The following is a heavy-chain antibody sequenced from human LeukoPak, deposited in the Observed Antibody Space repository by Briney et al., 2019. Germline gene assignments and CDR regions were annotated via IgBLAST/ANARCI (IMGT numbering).Heavy chain of an antibody. CDR3: ARAGSWSYGLDV. V-gene: IGHV4-4*07. CDR1: GGAISGYY. Sequence: SETLSLTCTVSGGAISGYYWSWIRQPAGKGLEWIGRFYPSGRPSYNPSLNSRVTMSVDTSKNQVSLRLSSVTAADTAVYYCARAGSWSYGLDVWGQGTTVTVSS. D-gene: IGHD6-13*01. CDR2: FYPSGRP. J-gene: IGHJ6*02.